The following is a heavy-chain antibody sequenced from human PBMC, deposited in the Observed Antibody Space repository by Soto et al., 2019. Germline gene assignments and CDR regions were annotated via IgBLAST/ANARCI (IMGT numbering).Heavy chain of an antibody. J-gene: IGHJ5*02. CDR1: GYTFTSYY. D-gene: IGHD3-3*02. CDR3: ARDLAAPILAFDP. V-gene: IGHV1-46*01. CDR2: INPSGGST. Sequence: QVQLVQSGAEVKKPGASVKVSCTASGYTFTSYYMHWVRQAPGQGLEWMGIINPSGGSTSYAQKFQGRVTMTRDTSTSTVYMELSGLRSEDTAVYYCARDLAAPILAFDPWGQGTLVTVSS.